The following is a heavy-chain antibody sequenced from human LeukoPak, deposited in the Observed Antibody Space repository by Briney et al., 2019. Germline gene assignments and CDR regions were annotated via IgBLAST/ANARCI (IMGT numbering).Heavy chain of an antibody. D-gene: IGHD3-9*01. Sequence: SCKASGYTFTRYYMHWVRQATGKGLEWVSAIGTAGDTYYPGSVKGRFTISRENAKNSLYLQMNSLRAGDTAVYYCARSYDILTGYYPYYYYMDVWGKGITVTISS. V-gene: IGHV3-13*01. CDR1: GYTFTRYY. J-gene: IGHJ6*03. CDR2: IGTAGDT. CDR3: ARSYDILTGYYPYYYYMDV.